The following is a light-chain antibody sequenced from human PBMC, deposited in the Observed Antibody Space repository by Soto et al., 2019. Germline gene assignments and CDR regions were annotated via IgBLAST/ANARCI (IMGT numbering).Light chain of an antibody. J-gene: IGKJ5*01. CDR2: AAS. V-gene: IGKV3-15*01. CDR3: QQYNNWPPIT. Sequence: EIVMTQSPATLSVSPGERATLSCRASQSVSSNLAWYQQKPGQAPRLLIYAASTRPTGIPARFSGSGFGTEFTLTISSLQSEDFAVYYCQQYNNWPPITFGQGTRLEIK. CDR1: QSVSSN.